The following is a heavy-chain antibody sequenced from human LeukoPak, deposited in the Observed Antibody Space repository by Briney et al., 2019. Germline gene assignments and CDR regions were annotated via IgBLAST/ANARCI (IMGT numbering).Heavy chain of an antibody. Sequence: GGSLRLSCAASGFTFSSYSMNWVRQAPGKGLEWVSSIGSSSSYIYYADSVKGRFTISRDNAKNSLYLQMNSLRAEDTAVYYCARALGYGPRLPDYWGQGTLVTVSS. CDR2: IGSSSSYI. CDR3: ARALGYGPRLPDY. J-gene: IGHJ4*02. D-gene: IGHD5-18*01. V-gene: IGHV3-21*01. CDR1: GFTFSSYS.